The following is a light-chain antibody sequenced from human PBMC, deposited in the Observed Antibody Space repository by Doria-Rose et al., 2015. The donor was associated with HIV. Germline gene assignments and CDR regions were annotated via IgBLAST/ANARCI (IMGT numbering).Light chain of an antibody. CDR1: QSFSSTY. V-gene: IGKV3-20*01. CDR2: DRS. J-gene: IGKJ1*01. CDR3: HQYGTSWT. Sequence: EIVLTQSPGTLSLSPGERATLSCSASQSFSSTYLAWYQQKPGQAPSLLIYDRSTRATCIPDRFSASGSGTDFTLTINRLEPEDFALYYCHQYGTSWTFGQGTKVEI.